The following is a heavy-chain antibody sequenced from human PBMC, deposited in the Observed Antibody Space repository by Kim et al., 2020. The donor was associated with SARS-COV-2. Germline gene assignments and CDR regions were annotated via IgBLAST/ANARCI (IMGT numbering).Heavy chain of an antibody. CDR1: GGTFSSYA. J-gene: IGHJ5*02. D-gene: IGHD6-13*01. V-gene: IGHV1-69*13. Sequence: SVKVSCKASGGTFSSYAISWVRQAPGQGLEWMGGIIPIFGTANYAQKFQGRVTITADESTSTAYMELSSLRSEDTAVYYCARNSHMGPHIAAAATFDPWGQGTLVTVSS. CDR2: IIPIFGTA. CDR3: ARNSHMGPHIAAAATFDP.